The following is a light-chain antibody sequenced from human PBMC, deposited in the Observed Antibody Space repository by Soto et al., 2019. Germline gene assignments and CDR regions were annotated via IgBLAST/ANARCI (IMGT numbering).Light chain of an antibody. J-gene: IGLJ1*01. CDR3: QVWDSSSDHYV. V-gene: IGLV3-21*02. Sequence: ELTRPPSVSVAPGQTARIPCGGSNIGTKSVHWYQQKPGQAPLLVVYDDTDRPSGIPERFSGSNSGNTATLTISRVEAGDEADYYCQVWDSSSDHYVFGSGTKAPS. CDR1: NIGTKS. CDR2: DDT.